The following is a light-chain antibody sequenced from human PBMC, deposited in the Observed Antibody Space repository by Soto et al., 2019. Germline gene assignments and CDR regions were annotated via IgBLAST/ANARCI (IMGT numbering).Light chain of an antibody. CDR3: QQYGSSPPET. CDR2: AAS. V-gene: IGKV1-9*01. Sequence: IQLTQSPSSLSASVGDRVTITCRASQGISSYLAWYQQKPGKAPKLLIYAASTLQSGVPSRFSGSGSGTDFTLTISSLQPEDFAVYYCQQYGSSPPETFGQGTKLEIK. J-gene: IGKJ2*01. CDR1: QGISSY.